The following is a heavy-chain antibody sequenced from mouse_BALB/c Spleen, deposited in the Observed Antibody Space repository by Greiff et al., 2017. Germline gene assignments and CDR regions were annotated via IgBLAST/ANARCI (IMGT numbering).Heavy chain of an antibody. CDR3: ARQYDGYAMDY. J-gene: IGHJ4*01. CDR1: GFTFSSYG. CDR2: ISSGGSYT. D-gene: IGHD2-12*01. V-gene: IGHV5-6*01. Sequence: EVQGVESGGDLVKPGGSLKLSCAASGFTFSSYGMSWVRQTPDKRLEWVATISSGGSYTYYPDSVKGRFTISRDNAKNTLYLQMSSLKSEDTAMYYCARQYDGYAMDYWGQGTSVTVSS.